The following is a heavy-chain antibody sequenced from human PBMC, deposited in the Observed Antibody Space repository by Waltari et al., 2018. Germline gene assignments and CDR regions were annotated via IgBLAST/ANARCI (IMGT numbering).Heavy chain of an antibody. V-gene: IGHV4-4*07. Sequence: QVQLQESGPGLVKPSETLSLTCTVSGGSISSYYWSWIRQPAGKGLDWIGGIYTSGSTNYNPSLKSRVTMSVDTSKNQFSLKLSSVTAADTAVYYCARMGLEGALTDWGQGTLVTVSS. CDR1: GGSISSYY. CDR3: ARMGLEGALTD. J-gene: IGHJ1*01. D-gene: IGHD3-3*01. CDR2: IYTSGST.